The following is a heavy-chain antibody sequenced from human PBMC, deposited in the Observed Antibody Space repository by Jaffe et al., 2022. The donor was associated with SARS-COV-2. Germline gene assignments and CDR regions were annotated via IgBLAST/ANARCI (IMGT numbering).Heavy chain of an antibody. J-gene: IGHJ3*02. CDR1: GFTFDDYA. Sequence: EVQLVESGGGLVQPGRSLRLSCAASGFTFDDYAMHWVRQAPGKGLEWVSGISWNSGSIGYADSVKGRFTISRDNAKNSLYLQMNSLRAEDTALYYCAKDLDMGEVGSYAFDIWGQGTMVTVSS. CDR3: AKDLDMGEVGSYAFDI. D-gene: IGHD3-16*01. V-gene: IGHV3-9*01. CDR2: ISWNSGSI.